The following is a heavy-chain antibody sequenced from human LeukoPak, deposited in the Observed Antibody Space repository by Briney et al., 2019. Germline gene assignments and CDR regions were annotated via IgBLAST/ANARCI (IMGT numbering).Heavy chain of an antibody. D-gene: IGHD3-22*01. CDR1: GASLSTETYY. CDR2: IYYTGST. Sequence: TLSLTCSVSGASLSTETYYWSWIRQYPGKGLEWIGYIYYTGSTDYNPSLKSRVIMSLDTSKNQFSLKLSSVTAADTAVYYCAATYDSSGYSGLDYWGQGTLVTVSS. CDR3: AATYDSSGYSGLDY. J-gene: IGHJ4*02. V-gene: IGHV4-31*03.